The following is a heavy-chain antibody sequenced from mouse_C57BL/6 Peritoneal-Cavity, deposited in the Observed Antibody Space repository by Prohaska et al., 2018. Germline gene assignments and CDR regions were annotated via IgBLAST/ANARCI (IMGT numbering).Heavy chain of an antibody. CDR1: GFTFTDYY. CDR2: IRNKANGYTT. CDR3: TRYYSNYFDY. Sequence: GSGGGLVQPGGSLGLSCAASGFTFTDYYMSWVRQPPGKALEWLGFIRNKANGYTTEYSASVKGRFTISRDNSQSILYLQMNALRAEDSATYYCTRYYSNYFDYWGQGTTLTVSS. V-gene: IGHV7-3*01. J-gene: IGHJ2*01. D-gene: IGHD2-5*01.